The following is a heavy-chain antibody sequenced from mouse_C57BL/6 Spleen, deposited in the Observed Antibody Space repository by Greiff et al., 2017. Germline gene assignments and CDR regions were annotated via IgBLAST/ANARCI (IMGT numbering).Heavy chain of an antibody. Sequence: ESGPGLVKPSQSLSLTCSVTGYSITSGYYWNWIRQFPGNKLEWMGYISYDGSNNYNPSLKNRISITRDTSKNQFFLKLNAVTTEDTATYYCARAHFDVWGTGTTVTVSS. V-gene: IGHV3-6*01. J-gene: IGHJ1*03. CDR3: ARAHFDV. CDR2: ISYDGSN. CDR1: GYSITSGYY.